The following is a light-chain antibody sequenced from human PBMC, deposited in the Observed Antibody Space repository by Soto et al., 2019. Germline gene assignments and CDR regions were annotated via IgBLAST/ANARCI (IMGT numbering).Light chain of an antibody. J-gene: IGKJ2*01. V-gene: IGKV2-28*01. Sequence: DIVMTQTPLSLPVTPGEPAYISCRPGQSVLHLDGNMYLHWDLQKPGQSPQLLIYLGSNRASGVPDRFSGSGSGTDFTLKISRVEADDVGVFYCMQSRRTPYTFGRWAKVDIK. CDR2: LGS. CDR3: MQSRRTPYT. CDR1: QSVLHLDGNMY.